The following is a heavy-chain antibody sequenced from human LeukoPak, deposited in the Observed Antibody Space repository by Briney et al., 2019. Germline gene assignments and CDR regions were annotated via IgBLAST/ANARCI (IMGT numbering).Heavy chain of an antibody. V-gene: IGHV4-34*01. CDR2: INHSGST. Sequence: SETLSLTCAVYGGSFSGYYWSWIRQPPGKGLEWIGEINHSGSTNYNPSLKSRVTISVDTSKNQFSLKLSSVTAADTAVYYCARAPHRPVVVTASGGWFDPWGQGTLVTVSS. CDR3: ARAPHRPVVVTASGGWFDP. J-gene: IGHJ5*02. CDR1: GGSFSGYY. D-gene: IGHD2-21*02.